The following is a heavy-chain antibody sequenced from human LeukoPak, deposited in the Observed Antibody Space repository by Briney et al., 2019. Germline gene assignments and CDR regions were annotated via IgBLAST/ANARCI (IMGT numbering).Heavy chain of an antibody. J-gene: IGHJ4*02. CDR2: LSGSGGST. V-gene: IGHV3-23*01. D-gene: IGHD2-21*02. CDR3: AKAVRVTAIRSGFEY. CDR1: GFTLSSYA. Sequence: GGSLRLSCAASGFTLSSYAMSWVRQAPGKGLEWVSTLSGSGGSTYYADSVKGRFTISRDNSKNTLYLQMNSLRAEDTAVYYCAKAVRVTAIRSGFEYRGQGTQVTVSS.